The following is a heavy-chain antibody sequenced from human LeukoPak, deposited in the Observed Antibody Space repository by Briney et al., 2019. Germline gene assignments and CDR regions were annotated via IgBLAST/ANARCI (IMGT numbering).Heavy chain of an antibody. CDR2: IYYSGST. J-gene: IGHJ5*02. V-gene: IGHV4-39*07. CDR1: GGSISSTSYY. Sequence: MTSETLSLTCTVSGGSISSTSYYWGWIRQPPGKGLEWMGSIYYSGSTYYNPSLKSRLTISVDRSKNQFSLKLSSVTAADTAVYYCASGYQLDWFDPWGQGTLATVSS. D-gene: IGHD2-2*01. CDR3: ASGYQLDWFDP.